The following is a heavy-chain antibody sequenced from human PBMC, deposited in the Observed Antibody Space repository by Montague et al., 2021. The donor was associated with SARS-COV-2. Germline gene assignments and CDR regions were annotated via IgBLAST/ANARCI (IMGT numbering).Heavy chain of an antibody. V-gene: IGHV4-61*02. CDR1: GGSITSGSYY. CDR3: ARDPLYYYDSSGLLLDWYFDL. CDR2: IYATGST. Sequence: TLSLTRTVSGGSITSGSYYWSWLRQPAGKGLDWSVRIYATGSTNYNPSLKSRVTISVDTSQNQFTLKLGSATAADTAEYYCARDPLYYYDSSGLLLDWYFDLWGRGTLVTVSS. J-gene: IGHJ2*01. D-gene: IGHD3-22*01.